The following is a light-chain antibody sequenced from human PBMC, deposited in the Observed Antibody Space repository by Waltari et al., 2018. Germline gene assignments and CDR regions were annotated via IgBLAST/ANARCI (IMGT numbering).Light chain of an antibody. Sequence: EIVLTQSPATLSLSPGETATLSCRASPRVSSYLAWYQQKPGQAPRLLIYDASNRATGIPARFSGSGSGTDFTLTISSLEPEDFAVYYCQQRSNWWTFGQGTKVEIK. V-gene: IGKV3-11*01. CDR3: QQRSNWWT. CDR2: DAS. J-gene: IGKJ1*01. CDR1: PRVSSY.